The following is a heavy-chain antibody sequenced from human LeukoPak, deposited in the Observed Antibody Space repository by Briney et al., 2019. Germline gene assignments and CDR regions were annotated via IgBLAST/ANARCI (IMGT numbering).Heavy chain of an antibody. CDR2: ISGSGGST. CDR3: AKWGSIAAAGTPDNWFDP. J-gene: IGHJ5*02. V-gene: IGHV3-23*01. D-gene: IGHD6-13*01. CDR1: GFTFSSYA. Sequence: PGGSLRLSCAASGFTFSSYAMSWVRQAPGKGLEWVSAISGSGGSTYYADSVKGRFTISRDNSKNTLYLQMNSLRAEDTAVYYCAKWGSIAAAGTPDNWFDPWGQGTLVTVSS.